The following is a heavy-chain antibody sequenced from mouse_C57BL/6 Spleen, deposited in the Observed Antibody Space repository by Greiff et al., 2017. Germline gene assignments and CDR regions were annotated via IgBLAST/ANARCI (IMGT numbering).Heavy chain of an antibody. CDR3: AMEYVSFAY. Sequence: QVQLQQSGPELVKPGASVKISCKASGYAFSSSWMNWVKQRPGKGLEWIGRIYPGDGDTNYNGKFKGKATLTADKSSSTAYMQLSSLTSEDSAVYFCAMEYVSFAYWGQGTLVTVSA. CDR2: IYPGDGDT. J-gene: IGHJ3*01. V-gene: IGHV1-82*01. CDR1: GYAFSSSW. D-gene: IGHD5-2*01.